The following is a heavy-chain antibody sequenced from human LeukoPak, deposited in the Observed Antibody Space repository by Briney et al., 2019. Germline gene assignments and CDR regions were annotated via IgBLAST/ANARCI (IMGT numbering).Heavy chain of an antibody. CDR3: ARGKGRARGRYYYDSSGYYYFDY. Sequence: SETLSLTCAVYGGSFSGYYWSWIRQPPGKGLEWIGEINHSGSTNYNPSLKSRVTISVDTSKNQFSLKLSSVTAADTAVYYCARGKGRARGRYYYDSSGYYYFDYWGQGTLVTVSS. V-gene: IGHV4-34*01. CDR2: INHSGST. J-gene: IGHJ4*02. D-gene: IGHD3-22*01. CDR1: GGSFSGYY.